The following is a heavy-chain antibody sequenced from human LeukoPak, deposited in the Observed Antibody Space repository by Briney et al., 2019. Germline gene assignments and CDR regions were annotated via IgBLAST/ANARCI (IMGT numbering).Heavy chain of an antibody. CDR2: ICPGDSHT. J-gene: IGHJ5*02. D-gene: IGHD2-2*02. CDR3: ARGPYAYTSSATLGSYNWFDP. V-gene: IGHV5-51*01. Sequence: GESLKISCKGSGYSFPNYWIGWVRQMPGKGLEWMAIICPGDSHTRYSPSFQDQVTISVDKSISTAYLQWSSLKASDTAMYYCARGPYAYTSSATLGSYNWFDPWGQGSLVTVSS. CDR1: GYSFPNYW.